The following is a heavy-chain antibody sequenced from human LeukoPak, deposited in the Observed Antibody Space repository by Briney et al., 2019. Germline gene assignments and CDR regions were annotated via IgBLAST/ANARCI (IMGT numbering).Heavy chain of an antibody. CDR1: GFTFSSYG. J-gene: IGHJ4*02. Sequence: GRSLRLSCAASGFTFSSYGMHWVRQAPGKGLEWVAVISNDGSNKYYADSVKGRFTISRDNSKNTLYLQMNSLRAEDTAVYYCAKEGSSSWYYFDYWGQGTLVTVSS. D-gene: IGHD6-13*01. CDR3: AKEGSSSWYYFDY. V-gene: IGHV3-30*18. CDR2: ISNDGSNK.